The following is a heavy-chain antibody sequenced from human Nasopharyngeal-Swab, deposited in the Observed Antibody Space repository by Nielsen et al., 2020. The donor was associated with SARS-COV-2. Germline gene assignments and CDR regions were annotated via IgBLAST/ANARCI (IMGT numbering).Heavy chain of an antibody. J-gene: IGHJ4*02. CDR1: GYTFTGYY. CDR3: ARGGVGAVGGALDY. V-gene: IGHV1-2*06. Sequence: ASLTVSCKASGYTFTGYYMHWVRQAPGQGPEWMGRINPNSGGTNYAQKFQGRVTMTRNTSIRTAYMELSSLRSEDTAVYYCARGGVGAVGGALDYWGQGTQVTVSS. CDR2: INPNSGGT. D-gene: IGHD1-26*01.